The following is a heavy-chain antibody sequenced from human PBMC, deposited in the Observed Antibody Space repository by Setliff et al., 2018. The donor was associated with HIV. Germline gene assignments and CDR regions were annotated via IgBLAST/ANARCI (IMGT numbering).Heavy chain of an antibody. Sequence: SETLSLTCAVSGYSISSGYYWAWIRQPPGKGLEWIGSIYHGGTTYYNPSLKSRRTISEDTSKNQSSLSLSSVTAADTAVYYCARLDCSSSSGFVDYWGQGTLVTVSS. CDR2: IYHGGTT. J-gene: IGHJ4*02. CDR1: GYSISSGYY. CDR3: ARLDCSSSSGFVDY. V-gene: IGHV4-38-2*01. D-gene: IGHD2-2*01.